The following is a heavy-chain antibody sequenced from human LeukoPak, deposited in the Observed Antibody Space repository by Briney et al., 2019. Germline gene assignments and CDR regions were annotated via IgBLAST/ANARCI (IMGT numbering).Heavy chain of an antibody. Sequence: GGSLRLSCAASGFTFSNAWMSWVRQAPGKGLEWVSAISGSGGSTYYADSVKGRFTISRDNSKNTLYLQMNSLRAEDTAVYYCAKGASSGGSPLWFDPWGQGTLVTVSS. CDR3: AKGASSGGSPLWFDP. CDR1: GFTFSNAW. J-gene: IGHJ5*02. D-gene: IGHD2-15*01. V-gene: IGHV3-23*01. CDR2: ISGSGGST.